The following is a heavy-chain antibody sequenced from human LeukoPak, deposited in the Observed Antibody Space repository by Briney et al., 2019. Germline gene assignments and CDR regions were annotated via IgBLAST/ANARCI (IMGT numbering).Heavy chain of an antibody. Sequence: GSLRLSCAVSGFTFTTYAMSWIRQPAGKGLEWIGRIYTSGSTNYNPSLKSRVTMSVDTSKNQFSLKLSSVTAADTAVYYCAKEVEWRLRNWFDPWGQGTLVTVSS. CDR1: GFTFTTYA. J-gene: IGHJ5*02. V-gene: IGHV4-4*07. D-gene: IGHD3-3*01. CDR3: AKEVEWRLRNWFDP. CDR2: IYTSGST.